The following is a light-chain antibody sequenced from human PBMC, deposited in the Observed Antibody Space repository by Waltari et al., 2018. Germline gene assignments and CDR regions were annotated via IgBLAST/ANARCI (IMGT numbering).Light chain of an antibody. CDR3: QQYNSYPYT. V-gene: IGKV1-5*03. J-gene: IGKJ2*01. CDR1: QSISSW. CDR2: QAS. Sequence: DIQMTQSPSTLSASVGDRVTITCRDSQSISSWLAWYQQKPGKAPKILMYQASSLESGVPSRFSGSGSGTEFTLTISSLQPDDFATYYCQQYNSYPYTFGQGTKLEIK.